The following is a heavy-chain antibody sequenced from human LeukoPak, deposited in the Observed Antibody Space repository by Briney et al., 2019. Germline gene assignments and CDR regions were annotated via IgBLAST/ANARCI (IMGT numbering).Heavy chain of an antibody. CDR3: ARGESSGWDRQDFFDY. CDR1: GFTFNSYE. CDR2: ISSTSNTI. Sequence: PGGSLRLSCAASGFTFNSYEMNWVRQAPGKGLEWVSYISSTSNTIDYADSVRGRFTISRDTAKNSLHLQMNSLRAEDTAVYYCARGESSGWDRQDFFDYWGQGTLVTVSS. D-gene: IGHD6-19*01. J-gene: IGHJ4*02. V-gene: IGHV3-48*03.